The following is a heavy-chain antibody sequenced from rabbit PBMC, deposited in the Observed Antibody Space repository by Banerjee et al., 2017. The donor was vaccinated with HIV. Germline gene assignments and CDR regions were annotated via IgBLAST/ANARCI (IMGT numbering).Heavy chain of an antibody. CDR3: AKNAGYANYGYAYFNL. CDR2: IWTASTGTT. J-gene: IGHJ4*01. V-gene: IGHV1S40*01. Sequence: CWVRQAPGKGLEWIACIWTASTGTTYYASWAKGRFTISETSSTTVTLQMTSLTAADTATYFCAKNAGYANYGYAYFNLWGPGTLVTVS. D-gene: IGHD6-1*01.